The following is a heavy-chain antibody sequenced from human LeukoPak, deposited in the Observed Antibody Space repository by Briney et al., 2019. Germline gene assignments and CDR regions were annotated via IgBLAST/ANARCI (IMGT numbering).Heavy chain of an antibody. D-gene: IGHD3-22*01. CDR3: ARDLTYYYDSSGYYSLVY. Sequence: ASVKVSCKASGYTFTGYYMHWVRQAPGQGLEWMGWINPNSGGTSYAQKFQGWVTMTRDTSISTAYMELSRLRSDDTAVYYCARDLTYYYDSSGYYSLVYWGQGTLVTVSS. V-gene: IGHV1-2*04. J-gene: IGHJ4*02. CDR1: GYTFTGYY. CDR2: INPNSGGT.